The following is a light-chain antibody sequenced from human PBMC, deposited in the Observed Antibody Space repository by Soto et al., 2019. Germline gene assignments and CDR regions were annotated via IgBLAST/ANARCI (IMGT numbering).Light chain of an antibody. Sequence: EKVITQSPATPSVSPGEKDPPPRKASQSVSSNLAWYQQKPGQAPRLLIYGASTRATGIPARFSGSGSGTEFTLTISSLQSEDFAVYYCQQYNNWPWTFGQGTKVDIK. CDR2: GAS. CDR3: QQYNNWPWT. J-gene: IGKJ1*01. CDR1: QSVSSN. V-gene: IGKV3-15*01.